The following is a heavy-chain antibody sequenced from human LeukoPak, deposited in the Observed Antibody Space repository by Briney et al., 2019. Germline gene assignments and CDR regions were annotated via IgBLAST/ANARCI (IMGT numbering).Heavy chain of an antibody. V-gene: IGHV4-59*08. Sequence: SETLSLICTVSGASIRSSYWSWLRQPPGKGLEWIGYIYYTGSTNSNPSLKSRVTVSVDASMNQFSLKLSSMTAADTAVYYCARLDRSGYEMGGTWSDPWGQGTLVTVSS. CDR2: IYYTGST. D-gene: IGHD3-22*01. CDR3: ARLDRSGYEMGGTWSDP. J-gene: IGHJ5*02. CDR1: GASIRSSY.